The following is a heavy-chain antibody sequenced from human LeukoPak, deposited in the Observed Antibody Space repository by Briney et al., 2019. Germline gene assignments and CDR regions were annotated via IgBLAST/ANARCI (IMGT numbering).Heavy chain of an antibody. CDR2: IYYSGST. V-gene: IGHV4-59*01. CDR3: ATSPYWNWMYYFDY. CDR1: GGSISSYY. Sequence: SETLSLTCTVSGGSISSYYWSWIRQPPGKGLEWIGYIYYSGSTNYNPSLSSRLTISLDRTKNQFSLNLTSVTAADTAIYYCATSPYWNWMYYFDYWGQGTLVTVSS. J-gene: IGHJ4*02. D-gene: IGHD1-7*01.